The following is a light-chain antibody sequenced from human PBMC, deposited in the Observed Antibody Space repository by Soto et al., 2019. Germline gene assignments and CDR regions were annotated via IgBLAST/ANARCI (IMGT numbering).Light chain of an antibody. CDR1: SSDVGGYNY. J-gene: IGLJ2*01. CDR3: SSYAGSNEV. CDR2: EVS. Sequence: QSVLTQPPSASGSPGQSVTISCTGTSSDVGGYNYVSWYQQHPGKAPKLMIYEVSKRPSGVPDRCSGSKSGNTASLTGSGLQAEDEDDYDCSSYAGSNEVFGGGTKLTVL. V-gene: IGLV2-8*01.